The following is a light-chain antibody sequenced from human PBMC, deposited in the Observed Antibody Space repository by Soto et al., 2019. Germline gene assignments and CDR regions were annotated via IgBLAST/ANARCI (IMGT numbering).Light chain of an antibody. J-gene: IGKJ5*01. CDR1: QSVSSR. CDR2: GAS. Sequence: EIVMTQSPGTLSLSPGERATLSCRASQSVSSRLAWYQQKPGQAPRLLISGASSRATGIPDRFSGSWSGTNFTLTISRLEPEDFALYYCQHYVERSPITFGQGTRLEI. CDR3: QHYVERSPIT. V-gene: IGKV3-20*01.